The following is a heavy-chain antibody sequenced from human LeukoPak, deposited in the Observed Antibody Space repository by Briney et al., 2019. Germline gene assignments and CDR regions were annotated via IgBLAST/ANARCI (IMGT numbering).Heavy chain of an antibody. V-gene: IGHV3-7*01. Sequence: GGSLRLSCAASGFTFSSYRMSWVRQAPGKGLEWVANIKQDGSEKYYVDSVKGRFTISRDNAKNSLYLQMNSLRAEDTAVYYCARDTDYYGIGYFDYWGQGTLVTVSS. CDR3: ARDTDYYGIGYFDY. J-gene: IGHJ4*02. CDR2: IKQDGSEK. CDR1: GFTFSSYR. D-gene: IGHD3-10*01.